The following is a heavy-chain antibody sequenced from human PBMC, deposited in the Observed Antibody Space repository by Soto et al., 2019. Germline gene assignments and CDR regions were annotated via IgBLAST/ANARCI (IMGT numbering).Heavy chain of an antibody. CDR1: GYTFTSYG. CDR2: ISAYNGNT. D-gene: IGHD2-15*01. Sequence: PSVKVSCKASGYTFTSYGISWVRQAPGQGLEWMGWISAYNGNTNYAQKLQGRVTMTTDTSTSTAYMELRSLRSDDTAVYYCARDRISPRYYYGMDVWGQGTTVTVSS. V-gene: IGHV1-18*04. J-gene: IGHJ6*02. CDR3: ARDRISPRYYYGMDV.